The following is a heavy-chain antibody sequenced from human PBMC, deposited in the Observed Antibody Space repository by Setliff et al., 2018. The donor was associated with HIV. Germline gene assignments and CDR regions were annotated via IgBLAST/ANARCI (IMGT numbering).Heavy chain of an antibody. D-gene: IGHD6-19*01. Sequence: PGESLKISCKGSGYNFTNYWIAWVRQMPGKGLEWMGIIYPADSDIKFSPSFQGQVTISVDRSINTAYLQWSSLKASDSAMFYCARRSSTTGWYYLDQWGQGTLITVS. V-gene: IGHV5-51*03. CDR1: GYNFTNYW. CDR3: ARRSSTTGWYYLDQ. J-gene: IGHJ4*02. CDR2: IYPADSDI.